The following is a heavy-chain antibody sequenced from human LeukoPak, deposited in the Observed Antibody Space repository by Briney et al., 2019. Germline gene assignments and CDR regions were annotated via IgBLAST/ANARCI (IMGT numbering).Heavy chain of an antibody. J-gene: IGHJ4*02. V-gene: IGHV7-4-1*02. Sequence: GASVKLSCKASGYPFSNYAMTWVRQAPGQGLERMGWINTNTGNPTYAQDFTGRFVISFDTSGRTTYLQINSLKTEDTAVYYCATVAVAGNFFDHWGQGSLVTVSS. CDR3: ATVAVAGNFFDH. D-gene: IGHD6-19*01. CDR2: INTNTGNP. CDR1: GYPFSNYA.